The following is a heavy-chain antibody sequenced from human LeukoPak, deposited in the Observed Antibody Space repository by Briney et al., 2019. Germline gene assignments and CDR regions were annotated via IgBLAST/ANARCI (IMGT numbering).Heavy chain of an antibody. Sequence: PGESLRLSCVASGFTFNTYWMHWVRQAPGKGPVWVSRIKNDGSSTSYADSVKGRFTISRDNAKNTLYLQMNSLRVEDTAVYFCARDYGQLGNWFGPWGQGTLVTVSS. CDR2: IKNDGSST. CDR3: ARDYGQLGNWFGP. CDR1: GFTFNTYW. V-gene: IGHV3-74*01. D-gene: IGHD6-6*01. J-gene: IGHJ5*02.